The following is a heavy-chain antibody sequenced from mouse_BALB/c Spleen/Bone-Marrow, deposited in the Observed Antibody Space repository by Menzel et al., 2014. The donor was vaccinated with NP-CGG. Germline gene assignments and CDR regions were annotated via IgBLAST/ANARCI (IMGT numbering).Heavy chain of an antibody. Sequence: VQLQESGPGLVSPSQSLSITCTVSGFSLTGYGVNWVRQPPGKGLEWLGMIWGDGSTDYNTALRSRLSISKDNSKSQVFLKMNSLQTDDTARYYCARDLGGYAMTTGVKEPQSPSPQ. V-gene: IGHV2-6-7*01. D-gene: IGHD4-1*01. CDR1: GFSLTGYG. J-gene: IGHJ4*01. CDR2: IWGDGST. CDR3: ARDLGGYAMTT.